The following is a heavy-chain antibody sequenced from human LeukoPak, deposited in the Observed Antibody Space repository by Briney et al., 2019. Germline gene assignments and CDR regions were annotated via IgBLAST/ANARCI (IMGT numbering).Heavy chain of an antibody. Sequence: SETLSLTCFVSGGSISSSSYYWAWIRQPPGKGLEWIGSIYYTGNTYYNPSLKSRVTISLDTSKNQLSLKLSSVTATDTVVYYCARHRLVETTFDYWGQGTLVTVSS. V-gene: IGHV4-39*01. CDR1: GGSISSSSYY. D-gene: IGHD1-26*01. CDR2: IYYTGNT. CDR3: ARHRLVETTFDY. J-gene: IGHJ4*02.